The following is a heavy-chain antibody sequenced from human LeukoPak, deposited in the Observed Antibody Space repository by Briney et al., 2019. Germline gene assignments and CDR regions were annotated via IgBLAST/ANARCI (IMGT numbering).Heavy chain of an antibody. CDR3: ASSRAGTLKVRNWFDP. V-gene: IGHV5-10-1*01. Sequence: GESLKISCKGSGYSFSSYWISWVRQMPGKGLEWMGRIDPTDSYTDYSPSFQGHVTISVDRSISTAYLQWSSLKASDTAMYFCASSRAGTLKVRNWFDPWGQGSLVTVSS. D-gene: IGHD6-19*01. CDR1: GYSFSSYW. J-gene: IGHJ5*02. CDR2: IDPTDSYT.